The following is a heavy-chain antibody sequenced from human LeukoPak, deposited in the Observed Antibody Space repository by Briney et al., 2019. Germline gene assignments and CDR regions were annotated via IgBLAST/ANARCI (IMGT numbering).Heavy chain of an antibody. CDR3: ATDWTTGGLDY. Sequence: GGSLRLSRAASGFTFSSYAMSWVRQAPGKGLEWVARIKRKTDGGTTDYAAPVKGRFIISRDDSKNTLYLQMHSLTSEDTAVYYCATDWTTGGLDYWGQGTLVTVSS. J-gene: IGHJ4*02. D-gene: IGHD3/OR15-3a*01. CDR1: GFTFSSYA. CDR2: IKRKTDGGTT. V-gene: IGHV3-15*01.